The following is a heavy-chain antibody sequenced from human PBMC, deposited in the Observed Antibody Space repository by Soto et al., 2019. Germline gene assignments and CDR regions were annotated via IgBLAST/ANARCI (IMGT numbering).Heavy chain of an antibody. CDR2: IIPIFGTA. V-gene: IGHV1-69*13. Sequence: GASVKVSCKASGGTFSSYAISWVRQAPGQGLEWMGGIIPIFGTANYAQKFQGRVTITADESTSTAYMELSSLRSEDTAVYYCARESQMTTVVPWFDPWGEGTQVTVSA. CDR3: ARESQMTTVVPWFDP. J-gene: IGHJ5*02. D-gene: IGHD4-17*01. CDR1: GGTFSSYA.